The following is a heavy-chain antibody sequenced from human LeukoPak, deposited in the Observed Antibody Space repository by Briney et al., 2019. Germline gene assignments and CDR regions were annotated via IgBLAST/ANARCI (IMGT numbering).Heavy chain of an antibody. D-gene: IGHD4-23*01. CDR2: INSDGSST. CDR1: GFTRSGYC. J-gene: IGHJ6*02. Sequence: GGSVKLSCEASGFTRSGYCMHWVRQAPGKGLVWVSRINSDGSSTSYADSVKGRFTISRDKAKNTLYLQMNSLRAEDTAVYYCARRAPLSASDHDYGGNPPYYYYYGMDVWGQGTTVTVSS. V-gene: IGHV3-74*01. CDR3: ARRAPLSASDHDYGGNPPYYYYYGMDV.